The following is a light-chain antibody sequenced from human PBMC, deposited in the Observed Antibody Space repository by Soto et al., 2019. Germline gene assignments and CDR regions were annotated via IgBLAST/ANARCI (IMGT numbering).Light chain of an antibody. V-gene: IGKV2-24*01. CDR1: QSLLHSDGNTY. J-gene: IGKJ3*01. Sequence: DIVMTQTPLSSPVTLGQPASISCRSSQSLLHSDGNTYLSWLQQRPGQPPRLLIYKISNRFSGAPERFRGRGEGKDFPLKIRGGEAEDVGVYYCIQATQFPFTFAPGTKVYIK. CDR2: KIS. CDR3: IQATQFPFT.